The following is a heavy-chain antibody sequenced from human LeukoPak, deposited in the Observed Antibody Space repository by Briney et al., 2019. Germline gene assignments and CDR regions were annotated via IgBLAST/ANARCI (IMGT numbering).Heavy chain of an antibody. CDR1: GGSISSSNW. J-gene: IGHJ4*02. V-gene: IGHV4-4*02. CDR3: ARDYRGYSSG. Sequence: SETLSLTCAVSGGSISSSNWWGWVRQPPGKGLEWVGEINNSGSTNYNPSLKGRVTISVDKSKNQFSLKLSSVTAAVTAVYYCARDYRGYSSGWGQGTLVTVPS. CDR2: INNSGST. D-gene: IGHD6-19*01.